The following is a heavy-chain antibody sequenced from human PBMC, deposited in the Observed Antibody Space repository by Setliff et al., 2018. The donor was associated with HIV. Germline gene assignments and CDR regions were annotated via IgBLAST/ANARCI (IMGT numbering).Heavy chain of an antibody. D-gene: IGHD2-2*01. Sequence: ASVKVSCKASGYTFTSYGVTWVRQAPGQGLEWMGWISVYNGNTNYAQKLQGRVTMTTDTSTSTAYMELRSLRSDDTAVYYCARGYCSSTSCYGIYYFDNWGQGTPVTVSS. CDR1: GYTFTSYG. CDR3: ARGYCSSTSCYGIYYFDN. CDR2: ISVYNGNT. V-gene: IGHV1-18*01. J-gene: IGHJ4*02.